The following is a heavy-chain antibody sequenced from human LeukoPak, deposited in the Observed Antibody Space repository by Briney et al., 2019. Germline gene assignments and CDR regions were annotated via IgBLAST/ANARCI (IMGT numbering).Heavy chain of an antibody. V-gene: IGHV1-18*01. CDR3: ARGVWFGEYPIHNWFDP. J-gene: IGHJ5*02. D-gene: IGHD3-10*01. CDR1: GYTFTSYG. Sequence: ASVKVSCKASGYTFTSYGISWVRQAPGQGLEWMGWISAYNGNTNYAQKLQGRVTMTTDTSTSTAYMELRSLRSDDTAVYYCARGVWFGEYPIHNWFDPWGQGTLVTVSS. CDR2: ISAYNGNT.